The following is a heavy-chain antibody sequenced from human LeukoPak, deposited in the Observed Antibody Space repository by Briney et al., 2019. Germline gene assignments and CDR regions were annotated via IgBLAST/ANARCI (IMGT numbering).Heavy chain of an antibody. J-gene: IGHJ5*02. CDR1: GGTFSSYA. CDR3: ARDAVAGLNWFDP. D-gene: IGHD6-19*01. Sequence: SVKVSCKASGGTFSSYAISWVRQAPGQGLEWMGGIIAIFGTANYAQKFQGRVTITADESTSTAYMELSSLRSEDTAVYYCARDAVAGLNWFDPWGQGTLVTVSS. CDR2: IIAIFGTA. V-gene: IGHV1-69*13.